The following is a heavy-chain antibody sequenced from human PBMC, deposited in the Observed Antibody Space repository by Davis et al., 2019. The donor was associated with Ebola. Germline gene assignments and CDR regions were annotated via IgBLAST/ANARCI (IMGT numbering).Heavy chain of an antibody. D-gene: IGHD3-22*01. CDR3: ARVRTMIVVADFDY. J-gene: IGHJ4*02. CDR2: MNPNSGNT. CDR1: GYTFTSYD. V-gene: IGHV1-8*01. Sequence: ASVKVSCKASGYTFTSYDINWVRQATGQGLEWMGWMNPNSGNTGYAQKFQGRVTMTRDTSTSTAYMELRSLRSDDTAVYYCARVRTMIVVADFDYWGQGTLVTVSS.